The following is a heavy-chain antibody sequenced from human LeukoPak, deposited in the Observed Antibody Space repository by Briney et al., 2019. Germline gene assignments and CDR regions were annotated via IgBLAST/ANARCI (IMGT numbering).Heavy chain of an antibody. Sequence: GRSLRLSCAASGFTFSSYAMHWVRQAPGKGLEWVAVISYDGSNKYYADSVKGRFTISRDNSKNTLYLQMNSLRAEDTAVYYCARVGPSSGWPEIDYWGQGTLVTVSS. J-gene: IGHJ4*02. CDR1: GFTFSSYA. CDR3: ARVGPSSGWPEIDY. V-gene: IGHV3-30-3*01. CDR2: ISYDGSNK. D-gene: IGHD6-19*01.